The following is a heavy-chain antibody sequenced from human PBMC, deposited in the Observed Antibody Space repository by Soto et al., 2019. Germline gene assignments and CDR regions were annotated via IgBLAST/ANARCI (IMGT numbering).Heavy chain of an antibody. CDR2: IYPGDSDT. D-gene: IGHD1-26*01. CDR1: GYKFSTYW. J-gene: IGHJ4*02. V-gene: IGHV5-51*01. Sequence: GESLKISCHGGGYKFSTYWIAWVRQMPGKGLEWMGIIYPGDSDTRYSPSFQGQVTISADKSISTAYLQWSSLKASDTAMYYCARGGRVGAIPYYFDYWAREPWSPSPQ. CDR3: ARGGRVGAIPYYFDY.